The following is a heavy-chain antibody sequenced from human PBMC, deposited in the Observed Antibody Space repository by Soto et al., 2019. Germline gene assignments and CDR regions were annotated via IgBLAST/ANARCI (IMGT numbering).Heavy chain of an antibody. CDR2: IWYNGSRK. J-gene: IGHJ4*02. CDR1: GFTFSSYG. CDR3: ARGNYESSGYPDY. D-gene: IGHD3-22*01. V-gene: IGHV3-33*01. Sequence: QVQLVESGGGVVQPGRSLTLSCAVSGFTFSSYGMHWVRQAPGKGPEWVAVIWYNGSRKYYVDSVKGRFTISRDNXKNTWYLQMNSLRAEDTAVYYCARGNYESSGYPDYWGQGTLVTVSS.